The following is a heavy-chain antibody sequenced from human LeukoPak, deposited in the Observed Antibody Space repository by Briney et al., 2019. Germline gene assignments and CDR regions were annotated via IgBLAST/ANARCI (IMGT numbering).Heavy chain of an antibody. Sequence: ASVKVSCKVSGYTLTELSMHWVRQAPGKGLEWMGGFDPEDGVTIYAQKFQGRVTMTEDTSTDTAYMELSSLRSEDTAVYYCATPTYSGSDLGFDYWGQGTLVTVSS. CDR1: GYTLTELS. D-gene: IGHD5-12*01. V-gene: IGHV1-24*01. J-gene: IGHJ4*02. CDR3: ATPTYSGSDLGFDY. CDR2: FDPEDGVT.